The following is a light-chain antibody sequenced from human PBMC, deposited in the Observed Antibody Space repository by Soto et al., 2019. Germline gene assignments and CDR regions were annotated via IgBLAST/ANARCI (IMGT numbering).Light chain of an antibody. J-gene: IGKJ2*01. CDR2: GAS. CDR3: QQYDGWPRT. CDR1: QSLNTH. Sequence: IVVTQSPPTLSVSPGERATLSCRASQSLNTHLAWYQHKPGQSPRLLIYGASTRASGVPSRFSGSGSGTEFTLTIRSLQSEDFAVYFCQQYDGWPRTFGQGTKPEI. V-gene: IGKV3-15*01.